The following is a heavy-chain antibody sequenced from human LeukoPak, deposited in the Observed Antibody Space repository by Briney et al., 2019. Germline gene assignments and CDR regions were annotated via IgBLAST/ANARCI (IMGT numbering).Heavy chain of an antibody. CDR3: AKENRPNDY. CDR2: ISISGDAT. J-gene: IGHJ4*02. V-gene: IGHV3-23*01. CDR1: GFTFRNHA. Sequence: GGSLRLSCAVSGFTFRNHAMTWVRQAPGRGPQWVSSISISGDATDYADSVKGRFTISRDNSKNTLYLQMNSLRADDTAVYYCAKENRPNDYWGQGTLVTVSS.